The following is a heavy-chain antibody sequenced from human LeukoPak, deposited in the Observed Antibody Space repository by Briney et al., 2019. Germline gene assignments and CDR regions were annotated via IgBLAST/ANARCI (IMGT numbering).Heavy chain of an antibody. J-gene: IGHJ3*02. CDR1: GGSISSGGYY. CDR3: ARFISSYDAFDI. D-gene: IGHD2-2*01. Sequence: SETLSLTCTVSGGSISSGGYYWSWIRQHPGKGLEWIGYIYYSGSTYYNPSLKSRVTISVDTSKNQFSLKLSSVTAADTAVYYCARFISSYDAFDIWGQGTMVTVSS. V-gene: IGHV4-31*03. CDR2: IYYSGST.